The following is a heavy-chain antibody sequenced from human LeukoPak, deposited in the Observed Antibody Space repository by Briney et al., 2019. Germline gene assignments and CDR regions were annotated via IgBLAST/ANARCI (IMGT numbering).Heavy chain of an antibody. CDR1: GFTFSSYS. D-gene: IGHD2-2*01. V-gene: IGHV3-23*01. J-gene: IGHJ4*02. CDR3: AAGQLFGNPFN. CDR2: ISGSGGST. Sequence: GGSLRLSCAASGFTFSSYSMSWVRQAPGKGLEWVSAISGSGGSTYYADSVKGRFTISRDNSKNTLYLQMNSLRAEDTAVYYCAAGQLFGNPFNWGQGTLVTVSS.